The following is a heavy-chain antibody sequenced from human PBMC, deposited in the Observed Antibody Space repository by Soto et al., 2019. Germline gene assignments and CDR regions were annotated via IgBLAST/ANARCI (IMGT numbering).Heavy chain of an antibody. CDR1: GGSIDKSTYY. V-gene: IGHV4-39*01. CDR2: IYYSGST. Sequence: QLQLQESGPGLVKPSETLSLTCTVSGGSIDKSTYYWCWIRQPPGKALEWIGSIYYSGSTYYYPSFKRRVTISVDTYRNQFSLKLSSVTAADTAVYYCARHHESGWYGYWGQGTLVTVSS. CDR3: ARHHESGWYGY. D-gene: IGHD6-19*01. J-gene: IGHJ4*02.